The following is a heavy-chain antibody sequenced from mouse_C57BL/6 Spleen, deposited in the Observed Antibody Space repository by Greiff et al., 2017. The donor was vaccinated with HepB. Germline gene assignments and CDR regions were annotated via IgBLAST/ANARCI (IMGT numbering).Heavy chain of an antibody. J-gene: IGHJ2*01. Sequence: EVKLMESGGGLVKPGGSLKLSCAASGFTFSSYAMSWVRQTPEKRLEWVATISDGGSYTYYPDNVKGRFTISRDNAKNNLYLQMSHLKSEDTAMYYCARGGPLYYSIYSYSFDYWGQGTTLTVSS. CDR1: GFTFSSYA. V-gene: IGHV5-4*03. D-gene: IGHD2-5*01. CDR3: ARGGPLYYSIYSYSFDY. CDR2: ISDGGSYT.